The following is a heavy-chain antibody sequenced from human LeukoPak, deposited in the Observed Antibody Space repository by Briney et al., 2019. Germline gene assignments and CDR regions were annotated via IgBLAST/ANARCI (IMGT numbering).Heavy chain of an antibody. V-gene: IGHV3-30-3*01. CDR2: ISYDGSNK. J-gene: IGHJ3*02. CDR1: GFTFSSYA. CDR3: ARAAFDI. Sequence: GSLRLSCAASGFTFSSYAMHWVRQAPGKGLEWVAVISYDGSNKYYADSVKGRFTISRDNSKNTLYLQMNSLRAEDTAVYYCARAAFDIWGQGTMVTVSS.